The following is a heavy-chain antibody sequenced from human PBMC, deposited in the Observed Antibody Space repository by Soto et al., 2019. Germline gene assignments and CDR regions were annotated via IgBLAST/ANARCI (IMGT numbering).Heavy chain of an antibody. CDR2: ISGSGGST. J-gene: IGHJ4*02. Sequence: EVQLLESGGGLVQPGGSLRLSCAASGFTFSSYGMSWVRQAPGKGLEWVAAISGSGGSTYYADAVKGRFTISRDNSKHTLYLQMNSLRAEYTAVYYCAIAQEVGATTPFDYWGQGTLVTVSS. D-gene: IGHD1-26*01. CDR3: AIAQEVGATTPFDY. V-gene: IGHV3-23*01. CDR1: GFTFSSYG.